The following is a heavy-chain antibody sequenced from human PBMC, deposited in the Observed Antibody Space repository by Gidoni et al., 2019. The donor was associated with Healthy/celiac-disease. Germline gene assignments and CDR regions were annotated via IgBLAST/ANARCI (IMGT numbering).Heavy chain of an antibody. J-gene: IGHJ4*02. V-gene: IGHV3-23*01. Sequence: FTISRDNSKNTLYLQMNSLRAEDTAVYYCAKTATFYLGITTPLYDFDYWGQGTLVTVSS. CDR3: AKTATFYLGITTPLYDFDY. D-gene: IGHD1-20*01.